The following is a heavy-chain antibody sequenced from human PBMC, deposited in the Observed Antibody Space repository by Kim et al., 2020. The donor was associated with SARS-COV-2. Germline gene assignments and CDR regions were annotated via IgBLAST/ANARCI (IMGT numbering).Heavy chain of an antibody. Sequence: GGSLRLSCAASGFTFSSYSINWVRQAPGKGLEWVSSISSSSSYIYSADSVKGRFTISRDNAKNSLYLQMNSLRAEDTAVYYCARPRGRYYYYGMDVWGQGTTVTVSS. CDR1: GFTFSSYS. CDR2: ISSSSSYI. V-gene: IGHV3-21*01. CDR3: ARPRGRYYYYGMDV. J-gene: IGHJ6*02.